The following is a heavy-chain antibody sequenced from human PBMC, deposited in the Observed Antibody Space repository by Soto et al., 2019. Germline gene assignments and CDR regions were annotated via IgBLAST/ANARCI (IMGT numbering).Heavy chain of an antibody. CDR2: IWYDGSNK. CDR3: ARDQGVWDTAMVRQLSLDYYYGMDV. Sequence: PGGSLRLSCAASGFTFSSYGMHWVRQAPSKRLERVAVIWYDGSNKYYADSVKGRFTISRDNSKNTLYLQMNSLRAEDTVVYYCARDQGVWDTAMVRQLSLDYYYGMDVWGQGTTVTVSS. J-gene: IGHJ6*02. CDR1: GFTFSSYG. D-gene: IGHD5-18*01. V-gene: IGHV3-33*01.